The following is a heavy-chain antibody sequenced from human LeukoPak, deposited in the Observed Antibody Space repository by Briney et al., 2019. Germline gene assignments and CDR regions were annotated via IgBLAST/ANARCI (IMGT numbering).Heavy chain of an antibody. CDR1: GYTFTGYY. CDR3: ARALSYGITFGGVIVIAWFDP. J-gene: IGHJ5*02. CDR2: INPNSGGT. Sequence: ASVKVSCKASGYTFTGYYMHWVRQAPGQGLEWMGWINPNSGGTNYAQKFQGRVTMTRDTSISTAYMELSRLRSDDTAVYYCARALSYGITFGGVIVIAWFDPWGQGTLVTVSS. V-gene: IGHV1-2*02. D-gene: IGHD3-16*02.